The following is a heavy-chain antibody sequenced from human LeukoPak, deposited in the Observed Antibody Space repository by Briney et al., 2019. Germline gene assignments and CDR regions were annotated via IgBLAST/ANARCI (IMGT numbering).Heavy chain of an antibody. V-gene: IGHV4-4*07. CDR1: GGSISSYY. Sequence: PSETLSLTCTVSGGSISSYYWSWIRQPAGKGLEWIGRIYTSGSTNYNLSLKSRVTMSVDTSKNQFSLKLSSVTAADTAVYYCARDRHTSYGRYNWFDPWGQGTLVTVSS. D-gene: IGHD5-18*01. CDR2: IYTSGST. CDR3: ARDRHTSYGRYNWFDP. J-gene: IGHJ5*02.